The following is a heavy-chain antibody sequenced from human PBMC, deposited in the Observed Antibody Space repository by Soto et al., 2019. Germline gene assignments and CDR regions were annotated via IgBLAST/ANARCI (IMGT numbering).Heavy chain of an antibody. CDR3: ARDLARDDRSGYYPYFDY. D-gene: IGHD3-22*01. CDR2: IWYDGSNK. CDR1: GFTFSSYG. Sequence: QVQLVESGGGVVQPGRSLRLSCAASGFTFSSYGMHWVRQAPGKGLEWVAVIWYDGSNKYYADSVKGRFTISRDNSKNTLYLQMNSLRAEDTAVYYCARDLARDDRSGYYPYFDYWGQGPLVTVSS. V-gene: IGHV3-33*01. J-gene: IGHJ4*02.